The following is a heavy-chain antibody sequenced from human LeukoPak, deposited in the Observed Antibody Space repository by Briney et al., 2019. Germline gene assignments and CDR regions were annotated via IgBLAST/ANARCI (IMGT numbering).Heavy chain of an antibody. J-gene: IGHJ4*02. CDR2: ISGDGGGT. Sequence: GGPLRLSCAASGFTLDVYAMHWVLQTPGKALEWVSLISGDGGGTYYVDSVKGRFTIFRDNSKNSLYLQINSLRTEDTALYYCAKDRLGSGWYSPFDYWGQGTLVTVSS. V-gene: IGHV3-43*02. CDR3: AKDRLGSGWYSPFDY. CDR1: GFTLDVYA. D-gene: IGHD6-19*01.